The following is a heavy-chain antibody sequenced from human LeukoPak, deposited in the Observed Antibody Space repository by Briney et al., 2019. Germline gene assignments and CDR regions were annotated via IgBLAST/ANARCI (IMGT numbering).Heavy chain of an antibody. Sequence: GGSLRLSCAASRFSFSNSWMHWVRQTPGKGLEWVSSIRGDGGDTTYADSVKGRFTISRDNAKNSLYLQMNSLRAEDTALYHCARDRGRWGEWLSGAFDIWGQGTMVTVSS. J-gene: IGHJ3*02. CDR1: RFSFSNSW. CDR2: IRGDGGDT. D-gene: IGHD3-3*01. V-gene: IGHV3-74*01. CDR3: ARDRGRWGEWLSGAFDI.